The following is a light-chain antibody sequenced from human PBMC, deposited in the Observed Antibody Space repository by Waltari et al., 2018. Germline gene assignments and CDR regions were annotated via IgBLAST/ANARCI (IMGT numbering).Light chain of an antibody. CDR3: SLYTSSSTWV. CDR2: DVS. J-gene: IGLJ3*02. V-gene: IGLV2-18*01. CDR1: SSDFGSYNR. Sequence: QSALTQPPSVSGSPGQSVTISCTVTSSDFGSYNRVPWYQQPPGTAPKLLFYDVSDRPSGVPDRFSGSKSGNTASLTISGLQTEDEADYYCSLYTSSSTWVFGGGTKLTVL.